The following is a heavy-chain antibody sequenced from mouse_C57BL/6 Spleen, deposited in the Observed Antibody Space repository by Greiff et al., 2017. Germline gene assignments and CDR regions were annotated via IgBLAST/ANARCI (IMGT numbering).Heavy chain of an antibody. CDR2: IYPRSGNT. Sequence: QVQLKESGAELARPGASVKLSCKASGYTFTSYGISWVKQRTGQGLEWIGEIYPRSGNTYYTEKFKGKATLTADKSSSTAYMELRSLTSEDSAVYFCARGDYSNYEAMDYWGQGTSVTVSS. CDR1: GYTFTSYG. V-gene: IGHV1-81*01. D-gene: IGHD2-5*01. CDR3: ARGDYSNYEAMDY. J-gene: IGHJ4*01.